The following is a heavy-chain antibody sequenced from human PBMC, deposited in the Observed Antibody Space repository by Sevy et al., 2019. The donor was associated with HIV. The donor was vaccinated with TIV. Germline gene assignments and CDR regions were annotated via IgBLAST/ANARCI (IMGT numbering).Heavy chain of an antibody. CDR2: IKGDGCDK. V-gene: IGHV3-7*01. J-gene: IGHJ4*02. CDR3: AHETFGRFES. D-gene: IGHD3-16*01. Sequence: GGSLRLSCAASGFTFSANWMNWVRQAPGKGLEWVANIKGDGCDKNYVDSVEGRFTISRDNAKNLLYLQMNSLRVEDTAVYYCAHETFGRFESWGQGTLVTVSS. CDR1: GFTFSANW.